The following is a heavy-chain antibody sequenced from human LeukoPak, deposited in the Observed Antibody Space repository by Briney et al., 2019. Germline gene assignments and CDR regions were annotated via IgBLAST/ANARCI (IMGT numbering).Heavy chain of an antibody. V-gene: IGHV4-30-4*07. Sequence: SETLSLTCAVSGGSISSGGYSWSWIRQPPGKGLEWIGYIYYSGSTYYNPSLKSRVTISVDTSKNQFSLKLSSVTAADTAVYYCAREAAAGTPGAFDIWGQGTMVTVSS. CDR3: AREAAAGTPGAFDI. CDR1: GGSISSGGYS. CDR2: IYYSGST. J-gene: IGHJ3*02. D-gene: IGHD6-13*01.